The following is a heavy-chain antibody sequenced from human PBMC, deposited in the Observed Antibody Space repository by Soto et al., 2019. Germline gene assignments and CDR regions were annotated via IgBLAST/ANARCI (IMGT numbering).Heavy chain of an antibody. Sequence: GGSLRLSCAASGFTISSYVMHWVRLAPGKGLEWVPVIWYDVSNKCYADSVMGRLTISRDNSKNTLFLQMISLRAEVTAVSYCARDTERTGRIYYYGMYVWGQGTLVTVS. CDR1: GFTISSYV. CDR2: IWYDVSNK. D-gene: IGHD3-9*01. J-gene: IGHJ6*02. CDR3: ARDTERTGRIYYYGMYV. V-gene: IGHV3-33*01.